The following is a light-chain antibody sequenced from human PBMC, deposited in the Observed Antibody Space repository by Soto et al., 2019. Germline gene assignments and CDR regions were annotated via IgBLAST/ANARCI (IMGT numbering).Light chain of an antibody. CDR2: GAS. V-gene: IGKV3-15*01. CDR3: QHFNSWPLL. Sequence: EIVMTQSPAMLSVSPGERATLSCRASQNVNNRLAWYQQKAGQPPRLLIYGASTRATGIPARFSCSGSGTEFTLTLSSLQSEDFAVYYCQHFNSWPLLFGQGTKVDIK. CDR1: QNVNNR. J-gene: IGKJ1*01.